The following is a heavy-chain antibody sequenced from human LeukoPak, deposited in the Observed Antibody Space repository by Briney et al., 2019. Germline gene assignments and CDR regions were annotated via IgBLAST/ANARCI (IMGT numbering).Heavy chain of an antibody. D-gene: IGHD6-19*01. V-gene: IGHV3-7*01. Sequence: GGSLRLSCAASGFTFSRYWMSWVRQAPGKGLEWVANIKQDGSEKYYVDSVEGRFTISRDNAKNSLYLQMNSLRAEDTAVYYCATEAVAGTWAEGYYFDYWGQGTLVTVSS. CDR2: IKQDGSEK. J-gene: IGHJ4*02. CDR3: ATEAVAGTWAEGYYFDY. CDR1: GFTFSRYW.